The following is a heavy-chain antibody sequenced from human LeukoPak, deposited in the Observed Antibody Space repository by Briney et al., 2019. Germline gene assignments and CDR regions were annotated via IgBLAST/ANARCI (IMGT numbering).Heavy chain of an antibody. J-gene: IGHJ4*02. Sequence: SETLSLTCTVSGYSISSGYYWGWIRQPPGKGLEWIGSIYHSGSTYYNPSLKGRVTISVDTSKNQFSLKLSSVTAADTAVYYCASIPGSGGYSYGYFDYWGQGTLVTVSS. CDR2: IYHSGST. CDR1: GYSISSGYY. CDR3: ASIPGSGGYSYGYFDY. V-gene: IGHV4-38-2*02. D-gene: IGHD5-18*01.